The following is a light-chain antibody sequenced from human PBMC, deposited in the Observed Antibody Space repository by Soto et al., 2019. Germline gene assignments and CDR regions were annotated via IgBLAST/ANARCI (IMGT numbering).Light chain of an antibody. CDR3: QQYDNFPYT. J-gene: IGKJ2*01. CDR2: DAS. V-gene: IGKV1-33*01. CDR1: QDISNH. Sequence: DIQMTQSPSSLSASVGDRVTITCQASQDISNHLNWYQQKPGKVPKLLLYDASNLETGVTSRFSGSGSGTDFAFTISSLQPEDIATYYCQQYDNFPYTFGQGTKLEI.